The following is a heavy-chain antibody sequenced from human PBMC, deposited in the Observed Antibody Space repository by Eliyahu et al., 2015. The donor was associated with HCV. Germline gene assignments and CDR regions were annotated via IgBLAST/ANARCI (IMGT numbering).Heavy chain of an antibody. V-gene: IGHV1-69*04. CDR1: GGTFSSYA. D-gene: IGHD2-2*03. CDR3: ARDLGIVVVPAAMQGFDY. CDR2: IIPILGIA. Sequence: EVKKPGSSVKVSCKASGGTFSSYAISWVRQAPGQGLEWMGRIIPILGIANYAQKFQGRVTITADKSTSTAYMELSSLRSEDTAVYYCARDLGIVVVPAAMQGFDYWGQGTLVTVSS. J-gene: IGHJ4*02.